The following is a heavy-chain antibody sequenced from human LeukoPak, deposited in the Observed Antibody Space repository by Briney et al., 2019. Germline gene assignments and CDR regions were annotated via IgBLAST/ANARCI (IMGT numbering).Heavy chain of an antibody. CDR1: GFTVSSNS. J-gene: IGHJ4*02. Sequence: GGSLRLSCAASGFTVSSNSMSWVRQAPGKGLEWVSVLYSGGNTYYADSVKGRFTISRDNSKNTLYLQMNSLRTEDTAVYYCARDRSDGFDYWGQGTLVTVSS. CDR2: LYSGGNT. CDR3: ARDRSDGFDY. V-gene: IGHV3-53*01.